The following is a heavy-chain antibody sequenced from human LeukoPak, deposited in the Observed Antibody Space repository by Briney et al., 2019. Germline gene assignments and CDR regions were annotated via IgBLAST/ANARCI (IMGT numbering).Heavy chain of an antibody. D-gene: IGHD2-15*01. J-gene: IGHJ4*02. CDR2: IFGSGGSA. CDR1: GFTFNSYA. V-gene: IGHV3-23*01. CDR3: GKTTVGYSSGRYPGWPVDY. Sequence: GGSLRLSCVASGFTFNSYAMYWVRQAPGKGLEWISGIFGSGGSAHYADSMKGRFTISRDNSKNTVYLQLDSLRVEDTAVYYCGKTTVGYSSGRYPGWPVDYWGQGALVTVSS.